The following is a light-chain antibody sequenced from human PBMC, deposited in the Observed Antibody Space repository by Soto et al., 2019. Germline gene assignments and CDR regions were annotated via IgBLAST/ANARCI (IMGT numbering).Light chain of an antibody. J-gene: IGLJ2*01. Sequence: QPVLTQSSSASASLGSSVKLTCTLSRGHISYIIAWHQQQPGKAPRYLMKLEGSGSYNKGSGVPDRCSGSRSGADRYLTIPNSQFEDEDDYYCETWDTNTRVFGGGTKLTVL. V-gene: IGLV4-60*02. CDR3: ETWDTNTRV. CDR2: LEGSGSY. CDR1: RGHISYI.